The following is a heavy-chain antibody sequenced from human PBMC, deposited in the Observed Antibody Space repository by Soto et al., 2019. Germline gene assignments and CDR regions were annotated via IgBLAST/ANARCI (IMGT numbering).Heavy chain of an antibody. V-gene: IGHV3-9*01. J-gene: IGHJ6*02. Sequence: GGSLRLSCAASGFTFDDYAMHWVRQAPGKGLEWVSGISWNSGSIGYADSVKGRFTISRDNAKNSLYLQMNSLRAEDTALYYCGKDIIPDGGKTAPYYSFGMDAWGQGTTVTVSS. CDR1: GFTFDDYA. D-gene: IGHD2-15*01. CDR2: ISWNSGSI. CDR3: GKDIIPDGGKTAPYYSFGMDA.